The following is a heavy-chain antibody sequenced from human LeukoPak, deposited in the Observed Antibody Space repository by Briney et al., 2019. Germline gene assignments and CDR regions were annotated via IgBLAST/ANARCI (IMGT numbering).Heavy chain of an antibody. V-gene: IGHV3-30*18. J-gene: IGHJ6*03. CDR2: ISYDGSNK. CDR3: AKSSMVRYGNYMDV. Sequence: GGSLRLSCAASGFTFSSYGMHWVRQAPGKGLEWVAVISYDGSNKYYADSVTGRFTISRDNSKNMLYLQMNSLRAEDTAVYYCAKSSMVRYGNYMDVWGKGTTVTVSS. D-gene: IGHD3-10*01. CDR1: GFTFSSYG.